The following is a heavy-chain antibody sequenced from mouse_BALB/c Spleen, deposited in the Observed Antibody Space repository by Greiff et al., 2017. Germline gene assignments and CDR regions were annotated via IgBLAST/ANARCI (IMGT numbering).Heavy chain of an antibody. Sequence: EVQLQQSGAELVRPGALVKLSCKASGFNIKDYYMHWVKQRPEQGLEWIGWIDPENGNTIYDPKFQGKASITADTSSNTAYLQLSSLTSEDTAVYYCARLTHFDYWGQGTTLTVSS. V-gene: IGHV14-1*02. CDR3: ARLTHFDY. CDR1: GFNIKDYY. CDR2: IDPENGNT. J-gene: IGHJ2*01.